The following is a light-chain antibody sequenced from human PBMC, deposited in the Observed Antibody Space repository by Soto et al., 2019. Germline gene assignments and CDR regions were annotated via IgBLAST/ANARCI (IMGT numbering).Light chain of an antibody. CDR2: LGS. CDR1: QSLLHSNGYKY. V-gene: IGKV2-28*01. Sequence: DIVMTQSPLSLPVTPGETASISCRSSQSLLHSNGYKYLDWYLQKLGQSPQLRIYLGSNRVSGVPVRFSGSGSGTDFTLHISRVEAEDVGIYYCMQALHIPLTFGGGTKVEIK. CDR3: MQALHIPLT. J-gene: IGKJ4*01.